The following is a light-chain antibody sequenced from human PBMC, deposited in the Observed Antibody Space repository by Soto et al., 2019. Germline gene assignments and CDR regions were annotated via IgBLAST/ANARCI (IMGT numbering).Light chain of an antibody. V-gene: IGKV1-5*01. J-gene: IGKJ1*01. CDR1: QSVSGW. Sequence: DIQMTQSPSTLSASVGDTVTVTCRASQSVSGWLAWYQQKPGEAPKLLIYDASALQRGVPSRFSGSGSGTKFTLTIASLQPDDFATYYCQQYETFSGTFGPETKVEI. CDR3: QQYETFSGT. CDR2: DAS.